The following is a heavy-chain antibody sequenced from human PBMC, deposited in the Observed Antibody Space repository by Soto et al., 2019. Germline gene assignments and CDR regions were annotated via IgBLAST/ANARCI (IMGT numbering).Heavy chain of an antibody. D-gene: IGHD6-6*01. CDR2: IKSKTDGGTT. CDR1: GFTFSNAW. V-gene: IGHV3-15*07. J-gene: IGHJ4*02. Sequence: GGSLRLSCAASGFTFSNAWMNWVRQAPGKGLEWVGRIKSKTDGGTTDYAAPVKGRFTISRDDSKNTLYLQMNSLKTEDTAVYYCTPSIAARPKLGRFEYWGQGTLVTVSS. CDR3: TPSIAARPKLGRFEY.